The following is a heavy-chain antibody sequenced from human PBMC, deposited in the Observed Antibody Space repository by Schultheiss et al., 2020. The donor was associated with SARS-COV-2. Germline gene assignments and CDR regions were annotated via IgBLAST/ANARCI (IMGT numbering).Heavy chain of an antibody. CDR1: GFTVSSNY. J-gene: IGHJ4*02. V-gene: IGHV3-66*01. Sequence: GGSLRLSCAASGFTVSSNYMTWVRQAPGKGLEWVSVIYSGGSTYYADSVKGRFTISRDNSKNTLCLQMNSLRAEDTAVYYCARESMVQNHYWGQGTLVTVSS. D-gene: IGHD3-10*01. CDR2: IYSGGST. CDR3: ARESMVQNHY.